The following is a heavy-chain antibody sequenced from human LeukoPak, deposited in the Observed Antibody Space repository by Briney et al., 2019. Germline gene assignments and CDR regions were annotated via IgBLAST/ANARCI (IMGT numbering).Heavy chain of an antibody. CDR2: INPNSGGT. V-gene: IGHV1-2*02. D-gene: IGHD6-19*01. J-gene: IGHJ4*02. CDR3: ARGAKLAVAGRFDH. CDR1: GYTFTGYY. Sequence: VASVKVSCKASGYTFTGYYMHWVRQAPGQGLEWMGWINPNSGGTNYAQKFQGRVTMTRDTSISTAYMELSRLRSDDTAVYYCARGAKLAVAGRFDHWGQGTLVTVSS.